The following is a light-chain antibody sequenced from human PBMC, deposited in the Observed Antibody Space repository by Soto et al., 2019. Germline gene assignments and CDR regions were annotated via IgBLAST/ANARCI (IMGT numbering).Light chain of an antibody. Sequence: EIVLTQSPGTLSLSPGERATLSCRASQSVSSSYLAWYQQKPGQAPRLLIYGASSRATGIPDRFSGSGSGTDFTLTISRLEPEDFAVYYCQQSYTSPVTFGGGTKVDIK. CDR2: GAS. V-gene: IGKV3-20*01. J-gene: IGKJ4*01. CDR3: QQSYTSPVT. CDR1: QSVSSSY.